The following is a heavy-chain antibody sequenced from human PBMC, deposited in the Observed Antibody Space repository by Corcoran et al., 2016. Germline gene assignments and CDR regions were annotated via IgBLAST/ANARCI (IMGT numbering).Heavy chain of an antibody. CDR3: ARGGGITIFGVVISLDY. V-gene: IGHV4-59*01. Sequence: QVQLQESGPGLVKPSETLSLTCTVSGGSISSYYWSWIRQPPGKGLEWIGYIYYSGSTNYNPSLKSRFTISVDTSKNQSSLKLSSVTAAETAVYYCARGGGITIFGVVISLDYWGQGTLVTVSS. CDR1: GGSISSYY. CDR2: IYYSGST. J-gene: IGHJ4*02. D-gene: IGHD3-3*01.